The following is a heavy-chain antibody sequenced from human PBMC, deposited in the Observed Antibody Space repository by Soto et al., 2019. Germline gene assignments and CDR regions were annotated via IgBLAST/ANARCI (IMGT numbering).Heavy chain of an antibody. Sequence: GGSLKRDCAASGFPFSSYGMHGVRQAPGKGLEWVAVISYDGSNKYYADSVKGRFTISRDNSKNTLYLQMNSLRAEDTAVYYCARDGREASGMDVWGQGTKVTVS. D-gene: IGHD1-26*01. CDR1: GFPFSSYG. V-gene: IGHV3-30*03. J-gene: IGHJ6*02. CDR3: ARDGREASGMDV. CDR2: ISYDGSNK.